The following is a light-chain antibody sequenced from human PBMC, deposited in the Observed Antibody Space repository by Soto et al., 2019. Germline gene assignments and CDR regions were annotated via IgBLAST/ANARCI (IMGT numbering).Light chain of an antibody. CDR2: WAS. CDR1: QSLLFSSNKKDY. J-gene: IGKJ4*01. CDR3: QQFYSSPLT. Sequence: DIVMTQSPASLAVSLGERATINCKSSQSLLFSSNKKDYLAWYQQRPGQPPKLLIYWASSRDSGVPDRFTGSGSGTDFTLSISSLQAEDVEVYYCQQFYSSPLTFGGGTKVEIK. V-gene: IGKV4-1*01.